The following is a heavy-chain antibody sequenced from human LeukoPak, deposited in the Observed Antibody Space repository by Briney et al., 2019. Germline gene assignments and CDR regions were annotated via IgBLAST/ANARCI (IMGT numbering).Heavy chain of an antibody. D-gene: IGHD3-3*02. J-gene: IGHJ4*02. V-gene: IGHV4-59*08. Sequence: SETLSLTCTVSGGSISSYYWSWIRQPPGKGLKWIGSISHSGSTYYNPSLKSRVTISVDTSKNQFSLKLSSLTAADTAVYYCARLRRSRLAEFDYWGQGTLVTVSS. CDR2: ISHSGST. CDR3: ARLRRSRLAEFDY. CDR1: GGSISSYY.